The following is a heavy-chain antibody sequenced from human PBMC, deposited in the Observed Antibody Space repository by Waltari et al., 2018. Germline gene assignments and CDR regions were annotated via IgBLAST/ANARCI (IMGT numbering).Heavy chain of an antibody. CDR3: APLPGGSGQTFDY. CDR2: IDPEDGET. CDR1: GYTFIDYF. Sequence: EVQLVQSGAEVKKPGATVKISCKAAGYTFIDYFMHWVQQAPGKGLGWVGRIDPEDGETVYAEKFQGRVTITADTSTDTSYWELSSLRSDDTAVYYCAPLPGGSGQTFDYWGQGTLLTVSS. D-gene: IGHD3-10*01. J-gene: IGHJ4*02. V-gene: IGHV1-69-2*01.